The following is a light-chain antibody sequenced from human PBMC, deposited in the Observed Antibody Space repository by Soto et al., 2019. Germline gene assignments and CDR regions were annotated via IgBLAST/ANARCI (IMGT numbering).Light chain of an antibody. J-gene: IGKJ4*01. V-gene: IGKV3-11*01. CDR3: QHRSNWPPVT. CDR2: DAS. Sequence: EIVLTQSPAPLSLSPGERATLSCRASQSINRHLAWYRQKPGQAPRLLIYDASNRATGIPARFSGSGSGTDLTSTISSLEPEDFGAYYGQHRSNWPPVTFGGGTKVEIK. CDR1: QSINRH.